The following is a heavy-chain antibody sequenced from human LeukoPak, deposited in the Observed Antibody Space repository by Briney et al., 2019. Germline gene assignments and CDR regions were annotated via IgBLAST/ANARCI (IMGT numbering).Heavy chain of an antibody. CDR1: GFTFSSYS. V-gene: IGHV3-21*01. CDR3: ARDLYSSSSVPYYYYGMDV. Sequence: GGSLRLSCAASGFTFSSYSMNWVRQAPGKGLEWVSSISSSSSSYIYYADSVKGRFTISRDNAKNSLYLQMNSLRAEDTAVYYCARDLYSSSSVPYYYYGMDVWGQGTTVTVSS. J-gene: IGHJ6*02. CDR2: ISSSSSSYI. D-gene: IGHD6-6*01.